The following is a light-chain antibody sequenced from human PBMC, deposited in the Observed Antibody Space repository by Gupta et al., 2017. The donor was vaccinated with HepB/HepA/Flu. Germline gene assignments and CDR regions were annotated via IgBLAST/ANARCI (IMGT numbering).Light chain of an antibody. CDR2: LEGSGDD. CDR3: ESWDSNTQI. J-gene: IGLJ2*01. Sequence: QAVLTQSSSASAFMGSSVKVPRTLSSGHSSYIIAWHQQQQGKAPLDLMELEGSGDDKKGGGVLDRFSGSISGADRYLTISNLHSEDEADYYCESWDSNTQIFGGGTKLTVL. CDR1: SGHSSYI. V-gene: IGLV4-60*03.